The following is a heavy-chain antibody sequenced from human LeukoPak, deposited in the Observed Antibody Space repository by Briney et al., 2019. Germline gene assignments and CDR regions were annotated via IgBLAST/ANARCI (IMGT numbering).Heavy chain of an antibody. V-gene: IGHV1-2*06. CDR1: GFTFNGYY. D-gene: IGHD7-27*01. J-gene: IGHJ5*02. Sequence: ASVKVSCKASGFTFNGYYVHWVRQAPGQGLEWMGRINPNSGGTNYAQKFQGRVTMTRDTSISTAYMELSRLRSDDTAVYYCARDGDQDWFDPWGQGTLVTVSS. CDR2: INPNSGGT. CDR3: ARDGDQDWFDP.